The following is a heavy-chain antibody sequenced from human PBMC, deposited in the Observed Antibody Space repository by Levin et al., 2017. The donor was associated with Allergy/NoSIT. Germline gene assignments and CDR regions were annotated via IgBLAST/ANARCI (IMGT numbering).Heavy chain of an antibody. CDR1: GGSISDDSYY. D-gene: IGHD2/OR15-2a*01. CDR3: AGEPNSPYYYHYGLDV. J-gene: IGHJ6*02. V-gene: IGHV4-39*07. CDR2: IYYYGIP. Sequence: SETLSLTCTVSGGSISDDSYYWAWVRQPPGKGLEWFGSIYYYGIPYYNPSLKTRLTISVDTSKNQFSLMVNSVTAADTAVYYCAGEPNSPYYYHYGLDVWGPGTTVTVSS.